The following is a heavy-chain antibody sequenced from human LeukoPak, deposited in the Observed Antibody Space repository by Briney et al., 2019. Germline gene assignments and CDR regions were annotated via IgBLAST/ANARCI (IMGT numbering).Heavy chain of an antibody. CDR1: GFTFSSYW. Sequence: GGSLRLSCAASGFTFSSYWMSWVRQAPGKGLEWVANIKQDGSEKYYVDSVKGRFTISRDNAKNSLYLQMNSLGAEVTAVYYCARSYYVWGSYPPDDYWGQGTLVTVSS. D-gene: IGHD3-16*02. J-gene: IGHJ4*02. CDR2: IKQDGSEK. CDR3: ARSYYVWGSYPPDDY. V-gene: IGHV3-7*01.